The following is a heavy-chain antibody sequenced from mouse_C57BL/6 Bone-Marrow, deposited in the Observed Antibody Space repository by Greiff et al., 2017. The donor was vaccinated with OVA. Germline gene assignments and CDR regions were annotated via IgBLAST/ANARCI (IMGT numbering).Heavy chain of an antibody. D-gene: IGHD1-1*01. Sequence: EVMLVESVAELVRPGASVKLSCTASGFNIKNTYMHWVKQRPEQGLEWIGRIDPANGNTKYAPKFQGKATITADTSSNTAYLQLSSLTSEDTAIYYCAPYYYGSSYFDYWGQGTTLTVSS. V-gene: IGHV14-3*01. CDR1: GFNIKNTY. J-gene: IGHJ2*01. CDR3: APYYYGSSYFDY. CDR2: IDPANGNT.